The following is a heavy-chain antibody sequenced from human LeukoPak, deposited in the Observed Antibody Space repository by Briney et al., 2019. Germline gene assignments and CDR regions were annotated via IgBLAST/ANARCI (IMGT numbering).Heavy chain of an antibody. CDR2: IKQDGSEK. V-gene: IGHV3-7*01. J-gene: IGHJ4*02. Sequence: PGGSLRLSCAGSGFIFSSHWMIWVRRAPGKGLEWVANIKQDGSEKYYVDSVKGRFTISRDNTKSSMYLEMNSLRAEDTAVYYCVRYRDGEYDFWGQGSLVTVSS. D-gene: IGHD4-17*01. CDR3: VRYRDGEYDF. CDR1: GFIFSSHW.